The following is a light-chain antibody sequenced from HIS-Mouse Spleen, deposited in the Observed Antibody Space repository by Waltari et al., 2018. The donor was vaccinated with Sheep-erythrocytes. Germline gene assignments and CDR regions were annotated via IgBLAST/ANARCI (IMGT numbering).Light chain of an antibody. CDR3: QQYDNLLT. CDR1: PDISNY. J-gene: IGKJ4*01. Sequence: DIQMTQSPSSLSASVGDRVTITCQASPDISNYLNWYQQKPGKAPKLLIYDASNLEKGVPARCSGSGSGTDFTCTISSLQPEDIATYYCQQYDNLLTFGGGTK. V-gene: IGKV1-33*01. CDR2: DAS.